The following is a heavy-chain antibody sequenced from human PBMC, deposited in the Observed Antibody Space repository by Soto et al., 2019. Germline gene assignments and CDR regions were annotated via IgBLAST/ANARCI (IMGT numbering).Heavy chain of an antibody. CDR2: IYYSGST. CDR1: GGSISSGGYY. J-gene: IGHJ4*02. CDR3: ARGIRGVIITPHYFDY. Sequence: QVQLQESGPGLVKPSQTLSLTCTVSGGSISSGGYYWSWIRQHPGKGLEWIGYIYYSGSTYYNPSLKGRVTISVDTSKNQFSLKLSSVTAADTAVYYCARGIRGVIITPHYFDYWGQGTLVTVSS. D-gene: IGHD3-10*01. V-gene: IGHV4-31*03.